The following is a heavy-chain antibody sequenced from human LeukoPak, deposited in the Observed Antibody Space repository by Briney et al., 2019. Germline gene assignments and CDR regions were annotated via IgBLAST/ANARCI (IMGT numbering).Heavy chain of an antibody. J-gene: IGHJ6*02. D-gene: IGHD2-8*01. Sequence: GGSLRLSCAASGFTSGIYAVSWVRQAPGKGLEWVANIKQDGSEKYYVDSVKGRFTISRDNAKNSLYLQMNSLRAEDTAVYYCARDRSIVLMVYAKYYGMDVWGQGTTVTVSS. CDR1: GFTSGIYA. V-gene: IGHV3-7*01. CDR2: IKQDGSEK. CDR3: ARDRSIVLMVYAKYYGMDV.